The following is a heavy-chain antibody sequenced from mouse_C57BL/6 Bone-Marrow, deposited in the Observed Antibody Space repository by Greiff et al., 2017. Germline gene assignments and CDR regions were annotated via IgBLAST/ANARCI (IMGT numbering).Heavy chain of an antibody. CDR2: IYPGSGST. D-gene: IGHD2-3*01. CDR1: GYTFTSYW. J-gene: IGHJ1*03. Sequence: QVQLQQPGAELVKPGASVKMSCKASGYTFTSYWITWVKQRPGQGLEWIGDIYPGSGSTNYNEKFKSKATLTVDTSSSTAYMQLSSLTSEDSAVYYCARGKIYDGDVDVWGTGTTGTVSS. CDR3: ARGKIYDGDVDV. V-gene: IGHV1-55*01.